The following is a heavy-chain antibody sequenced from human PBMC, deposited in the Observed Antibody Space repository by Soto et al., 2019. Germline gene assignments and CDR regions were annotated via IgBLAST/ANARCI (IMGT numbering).Heavy chain of an antibody. Sequence: PVGSLRLSCAASGFTFSSYWMSWVRQAPGKGLEWVANIKQDGSEKYYVDSVKGRFTISRDNAKNPLYLQMNSLRAEDTAVYYCAREDYDFWSGSLDYWGQGTLVTVSS. D-gene: IGHD3-3*01. CDR1: GFTFSSYW. V-gene: IGHV3-7*01. CDR3: AREDYDFWSGSLDY. J-gene: IGHJ4*02. CDR2: IKQDGSEK.